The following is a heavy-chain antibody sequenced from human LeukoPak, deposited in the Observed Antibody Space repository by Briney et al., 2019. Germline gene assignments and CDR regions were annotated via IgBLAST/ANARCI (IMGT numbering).Heavy chain of an antibody. D-gene: IGHD6-19*01. Sequence: PSETLSLTCAVYGGSFSGYYWSWIRQPPGKGLEWIGEINHSGSTNYNPSLKSRVTISVDTSKNQFSLKLSSVTAADTAVYYCARPGYSSGWFSWYFDYWGQGTLVTVSS. J-gene: IGHJ4*02. V-gene: IGHV4-34*01. CDR3: ARPGYSSGWFSWYFDY. CDR1: GGSFSGYY. CDR2: INHSGST.